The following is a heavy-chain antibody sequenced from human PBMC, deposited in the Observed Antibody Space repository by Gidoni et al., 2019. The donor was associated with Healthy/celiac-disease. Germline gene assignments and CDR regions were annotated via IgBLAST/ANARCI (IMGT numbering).Heavy chain of an antibody. Sequence: EVQLVESGGGLVQPGGSLRLSCAASGFTFVSYWMSWVRQAPGKGLDWVANIKQDGSEKYYVDSVKGRFTISRDNAKNSLYLQMNSLRAEDTAVYYCARDLLGLALDYWGQGTLVTVSS. CDR2: IKQDGSEK. CDR3: ARDLLGLALDY. J-gene: IGHJ4*02. V-gene: IGHV3-7*01. CDR1: GFTFVSYW. D-gene: IGHD3-16*01.